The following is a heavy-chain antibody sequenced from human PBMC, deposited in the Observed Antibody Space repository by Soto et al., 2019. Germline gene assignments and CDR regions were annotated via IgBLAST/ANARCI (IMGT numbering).Heavy chain of an antibody. D-gene: IGHD1-1*01. Sequence: GSLRLSCAASGFTFSDYYMSWIRQAPGKGLEWVSYVSSSGSTTYYADSVKGRFTISRDNSKNMLFLQMNSLRAEDTALYYCAKDLAATATGDSFDIWGQGTMVTVSS. CDR3: AKDLAATATGDSFDI. CDR2: VSSSGSTT. J-gene: IGHJ3*02. V-gene: IGHV3-11*01. CDR1: GFTFSDYY.